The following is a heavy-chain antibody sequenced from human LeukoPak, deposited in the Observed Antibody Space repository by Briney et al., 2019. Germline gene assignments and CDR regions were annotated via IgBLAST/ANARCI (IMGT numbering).Heavy chain of an antibody. D-gene: IGHD2-15*01. J-gene: IGHJ6*03. CDR2: INTNNGKP. CDR3: ARGPLKHCSGGSCYNYYYYYMDV. CDR1: RYTFTSYA. Sequence: ASVNVSCKASRYTFTSYAMNWVRQAPGQGLDWMGWINTNNGKPTNAQGFTGRFVFSLDTSVSTAYLQISSLRAEDTAVYYCARGPLKHCSGGSCYNYYYYYMDVWGKGTTVTVSS. V-gene: IGHV7-4-1*02.